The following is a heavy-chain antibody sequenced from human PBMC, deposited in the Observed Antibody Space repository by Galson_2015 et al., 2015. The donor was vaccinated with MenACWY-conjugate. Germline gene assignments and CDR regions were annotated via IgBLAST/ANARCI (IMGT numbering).Heavy chain of an antibody. D-gene: IGHD6-19*01. J-gene: IGHJ6*02. Sequence: SLRLSCAASGFAFSNYCMHWVRHGPGKGLECVSRICAGGISIMYGDSVRGRFTISRDDAENTLYLQMDGLRVDDTAVYFCVRGSSGWRGMDIWGQGTTVTVSS. CDR3: VRGSSGWRGMDI. CDR2: ICAGGISI. V-gene: IGHV3-74*03. CDR1: GFAFSNYC.